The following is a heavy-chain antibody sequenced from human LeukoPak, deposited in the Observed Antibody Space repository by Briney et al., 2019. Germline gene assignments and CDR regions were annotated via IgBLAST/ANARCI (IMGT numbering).Heavy chain of an antibody. D-gene: IGHD2-15*01. J-gene: IGHJ3*02. Sequence: GGSLRLSCAASGFTFSGHWMSWVRQAPGRGLDWVANIKQDGSEKHYADSVKGRFTISRDNAKSSLYLQMSSLRAEDTAVYYCARDGAASGTGDAFDIWGQGTMVTVSS. CDR3: ARDGAASGTGDAFDI. CDR1: GFTFSGHW. CDR2: IKQDGSEK. V-gene: IGHV3-7*01.